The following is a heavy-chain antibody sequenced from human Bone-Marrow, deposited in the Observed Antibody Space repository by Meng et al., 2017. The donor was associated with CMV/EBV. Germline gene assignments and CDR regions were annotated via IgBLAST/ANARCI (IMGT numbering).Heavy chain of an antibody. J-gene: IGHJ4*02. Sequence: EVQLVESGGGLIQPGWSLSLSCAASGFTVSNNYMNWVRQAPGKGLEWVSVIYTGGNTYYADPVKGRFTISRDNSKNTLYLQMNSLRAEDTAVYYCMTEFKWGQGTLVTVSS. CDR1: GFTVSNNY. V-gene: IGHV3-53*01. CDR3: MTEFK. D-gene: IGHD2-21*02. CDR2: IYTGGNT.